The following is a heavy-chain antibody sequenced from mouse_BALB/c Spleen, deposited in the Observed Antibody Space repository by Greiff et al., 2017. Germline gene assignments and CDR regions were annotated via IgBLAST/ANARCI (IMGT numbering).Heavy chain of an antibody. V-gene: IGHV5-12-1*01. D-gene: IGHD1-2*01. CDR2: ISSGGGST. Sequence: EVMLVESGGGLVKPGGSLKLSCAASGFAFSSYDMSWVRQTPEKRLEWVAYISSGGGSTYYPDTVKGRFTISRDNAKNTLYLQMSSLKSEDTAMYYCARQALYYYGYWYYFDYRGQGTTLTVSA. CDR1: GFAFSSYD. CDR3: ARQALYYYGYWYYFDY. J-gene: IGHJ2*01.